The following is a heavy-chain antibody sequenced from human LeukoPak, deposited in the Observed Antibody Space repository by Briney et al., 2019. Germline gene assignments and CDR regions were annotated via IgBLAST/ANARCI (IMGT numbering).Heavy chain of an antibody. Sequence: ASVKVSCKASGYTFTGYYMHWVRQAPGQGLEWMGWINPNSGGTNYAQKFQGRVTMTRDTSISTAYMELSRLRSDDTAVYYCARDSSRSLAAGTGGPDYWGQGTLVTVSS. V-gene: IGHV1-2*02. CDR3: ARDSSRSLAAGTGGPDY. CDR2: INPNSGGT. D-gene: IGHD6-13*01. CDR1: GYTFTGYY. J-gene: IGHJ4*02.